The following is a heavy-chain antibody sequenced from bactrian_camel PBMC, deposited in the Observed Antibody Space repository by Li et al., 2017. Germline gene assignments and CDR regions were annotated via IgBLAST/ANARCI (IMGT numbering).Heavy chain of an antibody. CDR1: GYFETSDC. CDR3: AADLEIRGGYCYKTNNY. J-gene: IGHJ4*01. CDR2: ISSDGQT. Sequence: HVQLVESGGGSVQAGGSLRLSCEASGYFETSDCMGWFRQVPGKEREGVAAISSDGQTSYAESVEGRFTVSKDNAKNILYLQMNSLEPEDTAVYYCAADLEIRGGYCYKTNNYWGQGTQVTVS. D-gene: IGHD3*01. V-gene: IGHV3S53*01.